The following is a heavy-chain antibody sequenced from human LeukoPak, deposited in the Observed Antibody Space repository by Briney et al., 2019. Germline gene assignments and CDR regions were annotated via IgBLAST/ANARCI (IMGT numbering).Heavy chain of an antibody. V-gene: IGHV3-23*01. Sequence: GGSLRLSCAASGFTFSTYSMSWVRQAPGKGLEWVSGISGTGDSTYYADSVKGRFTISRDNSKNTLYLQMNSLRAEDTAVYYCAKVVHSSGWYDIYFDYWGQGTLVTVSS. J-gene: IGHJ4*02. CDR2: ISGTGDST. CDR1: GFTFSTYS. D-gene: IGHD6-19*01. CDR3: AKVVHSSGWYDIYFDY.